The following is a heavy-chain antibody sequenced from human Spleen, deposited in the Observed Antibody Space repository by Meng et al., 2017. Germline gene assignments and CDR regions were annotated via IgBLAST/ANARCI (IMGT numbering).Heavy chain of an antibody. D-gene: IGHD4-11*01. V-gene: IGHV6-1*01. CDR1: GDSVSSNSAA. CDR2: TYYRSKWYN. Sequence: SQTLSLTCAIPGDSVSSNSAAWNSIRQSPSRGLEWLGWTYYRSKWYNDYAVSVKSRITINPDASKNQFSLQLNSVTPEDTAVYYCARYLGPYSNPYYYYGMDVWGQGTTVTVSS. CDR3: ARYLGPYSNPYYYYGMDV. J-gene: IGHJ6*02.